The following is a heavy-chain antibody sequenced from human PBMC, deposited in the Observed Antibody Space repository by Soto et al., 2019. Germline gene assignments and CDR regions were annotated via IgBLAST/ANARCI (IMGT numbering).Heavy chain of an antibody. Sequence: QVQLVQSGAEVKKPGASVKVSCKASGYTFTSYDINWVRQATGQGLEWMGWMNPNSGNTGYAQKFQGRVTMSRNTSISAAYMELISLRAEGTAVYYCAMEVRYSYGFDYWGQGTLVTVSS. D-gene: IGHD5-18*01. CDR2: MNPNSGNT. J-gene: IGHJ4*02. V-gene: IGHV1-8*02. CDR3: AMEVRYSYGFDY. CDR1: GYTFTSYD.